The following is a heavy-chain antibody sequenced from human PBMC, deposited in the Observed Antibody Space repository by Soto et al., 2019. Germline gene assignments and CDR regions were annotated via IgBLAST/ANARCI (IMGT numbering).Heavy chain of an antibody. CDR1: GGSINTATHS. CDR3: ARGGGVTTTGDDY. CDR2: IYHSGST. J-gene: IGHJ4*02. V-gene: IGHV4-30-2*01. Sequence: QLQLQESGSGLVKPSQTLSLTCAVSGGSINTATHSWSWIRQPPGKGLEWIGYIYHSGSTYYNPSVKSRGTISRDKANNQFPLRLRSVTAADTAVYYCARGGGVTTTGDDYWGQGILVTVSS. D-gene: IGHD4-4*01.